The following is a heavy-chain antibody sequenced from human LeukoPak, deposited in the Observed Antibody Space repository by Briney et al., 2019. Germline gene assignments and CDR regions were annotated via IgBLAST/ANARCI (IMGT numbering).Heavy chain of an antibody. Sequence: ASVKVSCKVSGYTLTELSMHWVRQAPGKGLEWMGGFDPEDGETIYAQKFQGRVTTTEDTSTDTAYMELSSLRSEDTVVYYCAVAAAPFDYWGQGTLVTVSS. CDR2: FDPEDGET. CDR3: AVAAAPFDY. J-gene: IGHJ4*02. CDR1: GYTLTELS. V-gene: IGHV1-24*01. D-gene: IGHD2-15*01.